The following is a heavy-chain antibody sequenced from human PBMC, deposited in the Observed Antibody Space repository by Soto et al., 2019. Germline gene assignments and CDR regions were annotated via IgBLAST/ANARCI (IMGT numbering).Heavy chain of an antibody. J-gene: IGHJ4*02. CDR3: ARDGGGYYDSSGYYSS. CDR1: GGSISSGGYY. D-gene: IGHD3-22*01. V-gene: IGHV4-31*03. CDR2: IYYSGST. Sequence: QVQLQESGPGLVKPSQTLSLTCTVSGGSISSGGYYWSWIRQHPGKGLEWIGYIYYSGSTYYNPSLKSRVTISVDTSKNQFSLKLSSVTAADTAVYYCARDGGGYYDSSGYYSSWGQGTLVTVSS.